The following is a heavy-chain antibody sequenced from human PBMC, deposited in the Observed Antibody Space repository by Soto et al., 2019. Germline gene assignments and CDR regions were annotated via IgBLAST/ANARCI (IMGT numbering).Heavy chain of an antibody. CDR3: AADLGLGDPNRTPVFDF. Sequence: ASVKVSCKASGFTFTSSAVQWVRQARGQRLEWIGWIVVGSGNTNYAQKFQERVTITRDMSTSTAYMELSSLRSEDTAVYYCAADLGLGDPNRTPVFDFWAQRTLVTVSS. CDR1: GFTFTSSA. CDR2: IVVGSGNT. J-gene: IGHJ4*02. V-gene: IGHV1-58*01. D-gene: IGHD3-16*01.